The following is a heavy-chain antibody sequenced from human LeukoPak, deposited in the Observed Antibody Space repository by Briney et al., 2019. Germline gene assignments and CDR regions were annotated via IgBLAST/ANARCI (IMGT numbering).Heavy chain of an antibody. V-gene: IGHV4-31*03. CDR1: GGSISSGGSS. D-gene: IGHD3-9*01. J-gene: IGHJ4*02. CDR2: IYYSGST. Sequence: SETLSLTCTVSGGSISSGGSSWSWIRQHPGKGLEWIGYIYYSGSTYYNPSLKSRVTISVDTSENQFSLKLSSATAADTAVYYCARGGTGYYYFDYWGQGTLVTVSS. CDR3: ARGGTGYYYFDY.